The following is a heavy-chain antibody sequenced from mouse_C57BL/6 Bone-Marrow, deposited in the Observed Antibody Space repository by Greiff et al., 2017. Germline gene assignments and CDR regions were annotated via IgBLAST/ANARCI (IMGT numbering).Heavy chain of an antibody. CDR2: IYPRSGNT. J-gene: IGHJ3*01. Sequence: QVQLQQSGAELARPGASVKLSCKASGYTFTSYGISWVKQRTGQGLEWIGEIYPRSGNTYYNEKFKGKATLTADKSSSTAYMELRSLTFEDSAVYFCARWVYDGYYGFAYWGQGTLVTVSA. V-gene: IGHV1-81*01. CDR3: ARWVYDGYYGFAY. D-gene: IGHD2-3*01. CDR1: GYTFTSYG.